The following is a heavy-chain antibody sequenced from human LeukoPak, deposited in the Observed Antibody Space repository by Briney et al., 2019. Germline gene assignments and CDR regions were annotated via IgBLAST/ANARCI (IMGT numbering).Heavy chain of an antibody. D-gene: IGHD7-27*01. CDR2: TYYRSKWST. V-gene: IGHV6-1*01. CDR3: ARLENWAFDF. CDR1: GDSVSSNSAA. Sequence: SQTLTLTCAISGDSVSSNSAAWNWIRQSPSRGLEWMGRTYYRSKWSTDYAVSVKSRITVNPDTSKNQFSLQLNCVTPEDTAVYYCARLENWAFDFWGQGTLITVSS. J-gene: IGHJ4*02.